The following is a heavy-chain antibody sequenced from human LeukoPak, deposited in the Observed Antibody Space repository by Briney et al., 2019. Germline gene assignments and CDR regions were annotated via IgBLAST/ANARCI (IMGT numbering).Heavy chain of an antibody. Sequence: NPSETLSLTCTVSGGSISSSSYYWGWIRQPPGKGLEWIGSIYYSGSTYYNPSLKSRVTISVDTSKNQFSLKLSSVTAADTAVYYCARVGSIAAAGRGRRPNWFDPWGQGTLVTVSS. D-gene: IGHD6-13*01. CDR1: GGSISSSSYY. J-gene: IGHJ5*02. V-gene: IGHV4-39*07. CDR3: ARVGSIAAAGRGRRPNWFDP. CDR2: IYYSGST.